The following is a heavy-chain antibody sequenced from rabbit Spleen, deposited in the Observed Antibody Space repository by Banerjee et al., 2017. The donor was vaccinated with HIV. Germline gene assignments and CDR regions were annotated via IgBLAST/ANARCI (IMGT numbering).Heavy chain of an antibody. CDR3: ARDTSSSFSSYGMDL. CDR1: GVSFSFSSY. J-gene: IGHJ6*01. D-gene: IGHD1-1*01. Sequence: QEQLVESGGGLVKPGASLTLTCTASGVSFSFSSYMCWVRQAPGKGLEWIACIEVGSSDFTYFATWAKGRFTISKTSSTTVTLQMTSLTAANTATYFCARDTSSSFSSYGMDLWGPGDPGHRL. V-gene: IGHV1S45*01. CDR2: IEVGSSDFT.